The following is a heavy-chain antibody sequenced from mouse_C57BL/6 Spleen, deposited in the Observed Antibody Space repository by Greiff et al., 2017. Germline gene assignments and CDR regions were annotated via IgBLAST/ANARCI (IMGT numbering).Heavy chain of an antibody. Sequence: ESGPGILQPSQTLSLTCSFSGFSLSTFGMGVGWIRQPSGKGLEWLAHIWWDDDKYYNPALKSRLTISKDTSKNQVFLKIANVYTADTATYYCARMGYYYGTNWYFDVWGTGTTVTVSS. V-gene: IGHV8-8*01. D-gene: IGHD1-1*01. CDR3: ARMGYYYGTNWYFDV. CDR2: IWWDDDK. CDR1: GFSLSTFGMG. J-gene: IGHJ1*03.